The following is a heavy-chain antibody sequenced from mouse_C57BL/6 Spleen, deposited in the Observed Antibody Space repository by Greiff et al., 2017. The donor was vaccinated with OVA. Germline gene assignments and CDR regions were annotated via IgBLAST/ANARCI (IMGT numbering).Heavy chain of an antibody. D-gene: IGHD3-2*02. CDR2: IYPSDSET. J-gene: IGHJ2*01. Sequence: QVQLQQPGAELVRPGSSVKLSCKASGYTFPSYWMDWVKQRPGQGLEWIGNIYPSDSETHYNQKFKDKATLTVDKSSSTAYMQLSSLTSEDSAVYYCARELRLFFDYWGQGTTLTVSS. CDR3: ARELRLFFDY. CDR1: GYTFPSYW. V-gene: IGHV1-61*01.